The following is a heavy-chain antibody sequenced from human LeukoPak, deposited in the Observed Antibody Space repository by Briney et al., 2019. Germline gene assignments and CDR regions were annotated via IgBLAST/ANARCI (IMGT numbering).Heavy chain of an antibody. D-gene: IGHD3-10*01. CDR2: IYYSGST. Sequence: PSETLSLTCTVSGGSISSGDYYWSWIRQPPGKGLEWIGYIYYSGSTYYNPSLKSRVSISVDTSKNQFSLKLSSVTAADTALYYCARENTNDGSGNDYWGQGTLVTVSS. V-gene: IGHV4-30-4*01. CDR3: ARENTNDGSGNDY. J-gene: IGHJ4*02. CDR1: GGSISSGDYY.